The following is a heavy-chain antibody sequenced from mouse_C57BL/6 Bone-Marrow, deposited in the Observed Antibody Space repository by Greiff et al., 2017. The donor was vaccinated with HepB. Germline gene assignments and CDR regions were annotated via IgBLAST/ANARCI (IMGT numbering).Heavy chain of an antibody. CDR1: GFTFSSYA. CDR2: ISDGGSYT. J-gene: IGHJ3*01. V-gene: IGHV5-4*03. Sequence: EVMLVESGGGLVKPGGSLKLSCAASGFTFSSYAMSWVRQTPEKRLEWVATISDGGSYTYYPDNVKGRFTISRDNAKNNLYLQMSHLKSEDTAMYYCARAWDEAYWGQGTLVTVSA. D-gene: IGHD4-1*01. CDR3: ARAWDEAY.